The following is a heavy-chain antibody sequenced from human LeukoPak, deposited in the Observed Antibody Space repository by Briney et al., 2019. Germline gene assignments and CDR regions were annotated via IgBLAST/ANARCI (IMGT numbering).Heavy chain of an antibody. V-gene: IGHV4-61*01. CDR1: GGSISSSSYY. J-gene: IGHJ5*02. Sequence: SETLSLTCTVSGGSISSSSYYWSWIRQPPGKGPEWIGYIHYSGSTNYNPSLKSRVTISLDTSKNQFSLKLSSVTAADTAVYYCAKGYNKAGWFDPWGQGTLVTVSS. CDR3: AKGYNKAGWFDP. CDR2: IHYSGST. D-gene: IGHD5-24*01.